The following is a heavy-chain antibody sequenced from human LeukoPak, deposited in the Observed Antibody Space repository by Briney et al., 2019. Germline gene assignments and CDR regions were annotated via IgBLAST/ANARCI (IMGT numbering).Heavy chain of an antibody. CDR2: IYYSGST. D-gene: IGHD6-19*01. J-gene: IGHJ4*02. CDR3: ARARIAVGGLDY. CDR1: GGSISSYY. Sequence: PSETLSLTCTVSGGSISSYYWSWIRQPPGKGLEWIGYIYYSGSTNYNPSLKSRVTISVDTSKNQFSLKLSSVTAADTAVYYCARARIAVGGLDYWGQGTLVTVSS. V-gene: IGHV4-59*01.